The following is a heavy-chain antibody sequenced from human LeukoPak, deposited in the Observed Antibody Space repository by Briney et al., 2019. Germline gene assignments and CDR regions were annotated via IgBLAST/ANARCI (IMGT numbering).Heavy chain of an antibody. CDR1: GFTFSSYS. D-gene: IGHD3-16*02. J-gene: IGHJ5*02. CDR3: ASEWSYRPNWFDP. CDR2: ISSSSSYI. Sequence: PGGSLRLSCAASGFTFSSYSMNWVRQAPGKGLEWVSFISSSSSYIYYADSVKGRFTISRDNAKNSLYLQMNSLRAEDTAVYYCASEWSYRPNWFDPWGQGTLVTVSS. V-gene: IGHV3-21*01.